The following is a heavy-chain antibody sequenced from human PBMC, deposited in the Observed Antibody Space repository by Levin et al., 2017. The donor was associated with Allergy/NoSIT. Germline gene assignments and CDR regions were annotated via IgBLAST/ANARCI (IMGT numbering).Heavy chain of an antibody. CDR2: INHSGST. CDR3: ARRLLRDYDFWSGYYLDSDWFDP. D-gene: IGHD3-3*01. J-gene: IGHJ5*02. V-gene: IGHV4-34*01. Sequence: SETLSLTCAVYGGSFSGYYWSWIRQPPGKGLEWIGEINHSGSTNYNPSLKSRVTISVDTSKNQFSLKLSSVTAADTAVYYCARRLLRDYDFWSGYYLDSDWFDPWGQGTLVTVSS. CDR1: GGSFSGYY.